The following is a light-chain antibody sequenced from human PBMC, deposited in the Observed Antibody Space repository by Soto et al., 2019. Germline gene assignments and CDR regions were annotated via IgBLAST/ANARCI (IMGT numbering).Light chain of an antibody. J-gene: IGKJ1*01. Sequence: DVQMTQSPSSLTASVGDRVTITCRASQDISNFLAWYQQIPGKPPKPLIYATSTLHDGVSSRFSGRGSDTDFTLTINNLQPEDVATYYFQSYYRRQWTFGQGTKVEVK. CDR2: ATS. CDR1: QDISNF. CDR3: QSYYRRQWT. V-gene: IGKV1-27*01.